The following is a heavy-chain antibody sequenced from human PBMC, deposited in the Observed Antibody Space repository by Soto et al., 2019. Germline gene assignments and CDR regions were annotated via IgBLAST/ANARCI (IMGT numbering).Heavy chain of an antibody. D-gene: IGHD3-22*01. Sequence: QLQLQESGPGLVKPSETPSLTCTVSGGSISSRNYYWGWIRQPPGKGLEWIGSIYYSGSTYYNPSLKSRVTISVDTSETQFSLKLTSVTATDTAVYYCARTITMVVVGQGGAFDIWGQGTMVTVSS. CDR2: IYYSGST. CDR3: ARTITMVVVGQGGAFDI. J-gene: IGHJ3*02. CDR1: GGSISSRNYY. V-gene: IGHV4-39*01.